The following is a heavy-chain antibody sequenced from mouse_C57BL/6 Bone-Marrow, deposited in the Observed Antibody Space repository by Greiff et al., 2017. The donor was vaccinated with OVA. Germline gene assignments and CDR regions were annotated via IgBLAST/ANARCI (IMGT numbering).Heavy chain of an antibody. CDR1: GYSFTDYN. CDR3: ARRGGSSYDYAMDY. D-gene: IGHD1-1*01. Sequence: VQLQQSGPELVKPGASVKISCKASGYSFTDYNMNWVKQSNGKSLEWIGVINPNYGTTSYNQKFKGKATLTVDQSSSTAYMQLNILTSEDSAVYYCARRGGSSYDYAMDYWGQGTSVTVSS. CDR2: INPNYGTT. V-gene: IGHV1-39*01. J-gene: IGHJ4*01.